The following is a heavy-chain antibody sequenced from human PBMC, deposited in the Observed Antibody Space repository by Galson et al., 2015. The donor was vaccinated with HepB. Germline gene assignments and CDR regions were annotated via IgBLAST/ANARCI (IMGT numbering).Heavy chain of an antibody. D-gene: IGHD4-23*01. V-gene: IGHV3-30*18. Sequence: SLRLSCAASGFTFSSYGMHWVRQAPGKGLEWVAVISYDGSNKYYADSVKGRFTISRDNSKNTLYLQMNSLRAEDTAVYYCAKDLDGGNWFDPWGQGTLVTVSS. CDR1: GFTFSSYG. CDR3: AKDLDGGNWFDP. J-gene: IGHJ5*02. CDR2: ISYDGSNK.